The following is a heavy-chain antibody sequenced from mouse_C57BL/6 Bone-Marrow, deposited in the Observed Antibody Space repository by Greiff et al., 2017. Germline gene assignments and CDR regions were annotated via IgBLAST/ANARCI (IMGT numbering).Heavy chain of an antibody. J-gene: IGHJ4*01. D-gene: IGHD2-3*01. V-gene: IGHV1-55*01. CDR2: IYPGSGST. CDR1: GYTFTSYW. Sequence: QVQLKQPGAELVKPGASVKMSCKASGYTFTSYWITWVKQRPGQGLEWIGDIYPGSGSTNYNEKFKSKATLTVATSSSTAYMQLSSLTSEDSAVYYCGRWGWLILYAMDYWGQGTSVTVSS. CDR3: GRWGWLILYAMDY.